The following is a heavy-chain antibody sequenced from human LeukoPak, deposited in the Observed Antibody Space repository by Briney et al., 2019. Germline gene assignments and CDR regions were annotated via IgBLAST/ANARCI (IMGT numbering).Heavy chain of an antibody. J-gene: IGHJ5*02. V-gene: IGHV4-59*01. CDR3: ARGPGFDSSGYLNWFDP. Sequence: SETLSLTCTVSGGSISSYHWSWIRQPPGEGLEWIACISYSGSTKYNPSLKSRVTISVDTSKNQLSLKLSSVTAADTAVYYCARGPGFDSSGYLNWFDPWGQGTLVTVSS. CDR1: GGSISSYH. D-gene: IGHD3-22*01. CDR2: ISYSGST.